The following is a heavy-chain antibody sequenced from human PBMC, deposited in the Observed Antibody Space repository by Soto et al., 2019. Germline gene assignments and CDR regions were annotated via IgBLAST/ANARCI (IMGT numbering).Heavy chain of an antibody. D-gene: IGHD5-18*01. CDR3: ARDNAGYNSHLDY. V-gene: IGHV3-33*01. CDR1: GFTFSSYG. J-gene: IGHJ4*02. Sequence: PGGSLRLSCAASGFTFSSYGLHWVRQAPGKGLEWVANIWYDGSNQYYVDSVKGRFTISRDNSKNTLDLQMNSLRAEDTAVYYCARDNAGYNSHLDYWGQGTPVTVSS. CDR2: IWYDGSNQ.